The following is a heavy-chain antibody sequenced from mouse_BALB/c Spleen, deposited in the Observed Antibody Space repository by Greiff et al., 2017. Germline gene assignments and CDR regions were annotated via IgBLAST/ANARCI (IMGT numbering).Heavy chain of an antibody. CDR3: ARGEVRRYFDV. D-gene: IGHD2-14*01. J-gene: IGHJ1*01. Sequence: VQLQPTGGALGRAGGSGKIFCQGFCSTFSDFAIHGGKQSHAKSLEWIGVISTYYGDASYNQKFKGKATMTVDKSSSTAYMELARLTSEDSAIYYCARGEVRRYFDVWGAGTTVTVSS. CDR2: ISTYYGDA. CDR1: CSTFSDFA. V-gene: IGHV1S137*01.